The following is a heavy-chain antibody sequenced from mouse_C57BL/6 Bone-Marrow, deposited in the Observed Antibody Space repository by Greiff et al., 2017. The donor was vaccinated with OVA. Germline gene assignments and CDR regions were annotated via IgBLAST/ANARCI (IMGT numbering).Heavy chain of an antibody. V-gene: IGHV1-82*01. J-gene: IGHJ4*01. Sequence: VQLQQSGPELVKPGASVKISCKASGYAFSSSWMNWVKQRPGKGLEWIGRIYPGDGDTNYNGKFKGNATLTADKSSSTAYMQLSSLTSEDSAVNFCARSGDDLYAMDYWGQGTSVTVSS. CDR3: ARSGDDLYAMDY. CDR1: GYAFSSSW. CDR2: IYPGDGDT. D-gene: IGHD3-1*01.